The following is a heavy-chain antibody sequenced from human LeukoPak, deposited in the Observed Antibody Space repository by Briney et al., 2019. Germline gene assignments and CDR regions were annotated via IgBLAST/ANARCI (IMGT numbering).Heavy chain of an antibody. CDR3: ASGPAYDILTGYLQYYFDY. D-gene: IGHD3-9*01. CDR1: GYSFTSYW. Sequence: GESLKISCKGSGYSFTSYWIGWVRQMPGEGLEWMGIIYPGDSDTRYSPSFQGQVTISADKSISTAYLQWSSLKASDTAMYYCASGPAYDILTGYLQYYFDYWGQGTLVTVSS. V-gene: IGHV5-51*01. CDR2: IYPGDSDT. J-gene: IGHJ4*02.